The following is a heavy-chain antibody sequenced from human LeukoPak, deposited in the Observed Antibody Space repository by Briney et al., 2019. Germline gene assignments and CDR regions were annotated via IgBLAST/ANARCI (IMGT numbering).Heavy chain of an antibody. CDR2: IGGRGDSR. V-gene: IGHV3-23*01. Sequence: VGSLRLSCAASGFTFTNYAMSWVRQAPGEGLEWVSGIGGRGDSRYYADSVKGGFTISRDNSRNTLYLQINSLRVEDTALNYVANDNGLYGVRGIKGCDCWGQGTLVIVSS. D-gene: IGHD3-10*01. CDR3: ANDNGLYGVRGIKGCDC. CDR1: GFTFTNYA. J-gene: IGHJ4*02.